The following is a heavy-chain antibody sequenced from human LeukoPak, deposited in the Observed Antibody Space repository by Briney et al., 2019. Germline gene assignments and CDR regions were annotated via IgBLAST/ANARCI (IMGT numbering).Heavy chain of an antibody. CDR3: ARRSFRYSNGWTQGIDY. D-gene: IGHD6-19*01. CDR2: IYYSGST. CDR1: GGSISSSSYY. J-gene: IGHJ4*02. Sequence: SETLSLTCTVSGGSISSSSYYWGWIRQPPGKGLEWIGSIYYSGSTYYNPSLKSRVTISVDTSKNQFSLKLSSVTAADTAVYYCARRSFRYSNGWTQGIDYSGQGTLVTVSS. V-gene: IGHV4-39*01.